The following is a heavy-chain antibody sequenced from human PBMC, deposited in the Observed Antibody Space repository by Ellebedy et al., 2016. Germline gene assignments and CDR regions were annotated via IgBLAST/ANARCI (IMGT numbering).Heavy chain of an antibody. CDR3: VKRHNAAFDI. Sequence: GESLKISXAASGFSVSSNDMSWVRQRPGKGLECVSLISSGGATFYADSVEGRFTISRDNSKKRLYLQMSGLGADDTAVYYCVKRHNAAFDIWGQGTTVTVS. V-gene: IGHV3-53*01. J-gene: IGHJ3*02. D-gene: IGHD1-1*01. CDR1: GFSVSSND. CDR2: ISSGGAT.